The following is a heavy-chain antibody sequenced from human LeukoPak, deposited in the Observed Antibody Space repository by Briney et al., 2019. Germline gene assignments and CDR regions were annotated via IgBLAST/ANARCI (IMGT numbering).Heavy chain of an antibody. CDR2: IRYDGSNK. J-gene: IGHJ4*02. CDR1: GFTFSSYG. CDR3: ARVGSYDILTGYYRAKGDY. Sequence: PGGSLRLSCAASGFTFSSYGMHWVRQAPGKGLEWVAFIRYDGSNKYYADSVKGRFTNSRDNSKNTLYLQMNSLRAEDTAVYYCARVGSYDILTGYYRAKGDYWGQGTLVTVSS. D-gene: IGHD3-9*01. V-gene: IGHV3-30*02.